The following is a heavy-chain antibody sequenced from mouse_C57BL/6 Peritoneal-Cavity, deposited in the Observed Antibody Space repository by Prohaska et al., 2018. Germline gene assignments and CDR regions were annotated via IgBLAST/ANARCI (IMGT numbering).Heavy chain of an antibody. D-gene: IGHD2-1*01. Sequence: HGKSLEWIGYINPNNGGTSYNQKFKGKATLTVNKSSSTAYMELRSLTSEDSAVYYCARGDYGNRFAYWGQGTLVTVSA. J-gene: IGHJ3*01. CDR2: INPNNGGT. V-gene: IGHV1-22*01. CDR3: ARGDYGNRFAY.